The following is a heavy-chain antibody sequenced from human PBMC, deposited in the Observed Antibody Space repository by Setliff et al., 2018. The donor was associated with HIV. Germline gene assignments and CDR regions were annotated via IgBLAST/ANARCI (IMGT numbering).Heavy chain of an antibody. CDR3: AKMGATWFDP. CDR2: ISSSSSTI. Sequence: GGSLRLSCAASGFTFSSYSMNWVRQAPGKGLEWVSYISSSSSTIYYADSVKGRFTISRDNAKNSLYLQMNRLRAEDTAVYYCAKMGATWFDPWGQGTLVTVSS. D-gene: IGHD1-26*01. J-gene: IGHJ5*02. V-gene: IGHV3-48*04. CDR1: GFTFSSYS.